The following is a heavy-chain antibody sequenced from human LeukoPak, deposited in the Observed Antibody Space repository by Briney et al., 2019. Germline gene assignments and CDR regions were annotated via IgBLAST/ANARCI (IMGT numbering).Heavy chain of an antibody. CDR2: ISYSGSA. J-gene: IGHJ4*02. D-gene: IGHD4/OR15-4a*01. CDR1: GDSVTSNSFY. Sequence: PSETLSLTCTVSGDSVTSNSFYWGWIRQPPGKGLEWIGSISYSGSAYYNPSLKSRVTISGDTSKNLFSLKLSSVTAVDTAVYYCARRVPNWPFDYWGQGSLVTVSS. V-gene: IGHV4-39*01. CDR3: ARRVPNWPFDY.